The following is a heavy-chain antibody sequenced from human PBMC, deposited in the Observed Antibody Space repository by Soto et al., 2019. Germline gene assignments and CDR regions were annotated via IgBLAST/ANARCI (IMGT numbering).Heavy chain of an antibody. Sequence: PGGSLRLSCAASGFTFSNAWMSWVRQAPGRGLEWVSSISSSSSYIYYADSVKGRFTISRDNAKNSLYLQMNSLRAEDTAVYYCARAIRYFDESFWGQGTMVTVSS. CDR2: ISSSSSYI. V-gene: IGHV3-21*01. CDR1: GFTFSNAW. D-gene: IGHD3-9*01. J-gene: IGHJ3*01. CDR3: ARAIRYFDESF.